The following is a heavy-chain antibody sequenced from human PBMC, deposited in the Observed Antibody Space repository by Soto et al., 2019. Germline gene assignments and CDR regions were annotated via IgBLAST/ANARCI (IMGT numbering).Heavy chain of an antibody. D-gene: IGHD2-2*01. Sequence: EVQLLESGGGLVQPGGSLRLSCAASGFTFSSYAMSWVRQAPGKGLEWVSAISGSGGSTYYADSVKGRFTISRDNSKNTLYLQMNSLRAEDTAVYYCAKDGEIFVVVPAAIDYWGQGTLVTVSS. CDR3: AKDGEIFVVVPAAIDY. J-gene: IGHJ4*02. V-gene: IGHV3-23*01. CDR1: GFTFSSYA. CDR2: ISGSGGST.